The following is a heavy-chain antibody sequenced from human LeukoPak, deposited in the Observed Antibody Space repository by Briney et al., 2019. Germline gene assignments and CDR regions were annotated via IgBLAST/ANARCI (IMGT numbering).Heavy chain of an antibody. CDR2: IKQDGSEK. Sequence: GGSLRLPCAASGFTFSSYWMSWVRQAPGKGLEWVANIKQDGSEKYYVDSVKGRFTISRDNAKNSLYLQMNGLRAEDTAVYYCARDRQEWLLSYYYYGMDVWGQGTTVTVSS. CDR1: GFTFSSYW. J-gene: IGHJ6*02. CDR3: ARDRQEWLLSYYYYGMDV. V-gene: IGHV3-7*03. D-gene: IGHD3-3*01.